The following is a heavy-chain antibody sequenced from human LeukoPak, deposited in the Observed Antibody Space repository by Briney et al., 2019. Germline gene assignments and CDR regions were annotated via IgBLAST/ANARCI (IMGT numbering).Heavy chain of an antibody. D-gene: IGHD2-21*02. V-gene: IGHV3-74*01. CDR3: SRDSLSSCGGDCYSGLDV. Sequence: QPGGSLRLSCAASGFTFSNYWMHWVRQAPGEALMWVSRIKSDGSSTTYAASVKGRFTISRDNAKNTLYLQMNSLRAEDTAVYYCSRDSLSSCGGDCYSGLDVWGQGTTVTVSS. CDR1: GFTFSNYW. CDR2: IKSDGSST. J-gene: IGHJ6*02.